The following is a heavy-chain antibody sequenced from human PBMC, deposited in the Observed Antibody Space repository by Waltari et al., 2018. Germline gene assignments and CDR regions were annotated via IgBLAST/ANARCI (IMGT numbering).Heavy chain of an antibody. D-gene: IGHD3-10*01. V-gene: IGHV1-69*01. J-gene: IGHJ5*02. CDR3: ASQGGVIRGYYNWFDP. CDR1: GGTFSSYA. CDR2: IIPIFGTA. Sequence: ASGGTFSSYAISWVRQAPGQGLEWMGGIIPIFGTANYAQKFQGRVTITADESTSTAYMELSSLRSEDTAVYYCASQGGVIRGYYNWFDPWGQGTLVTVSS.